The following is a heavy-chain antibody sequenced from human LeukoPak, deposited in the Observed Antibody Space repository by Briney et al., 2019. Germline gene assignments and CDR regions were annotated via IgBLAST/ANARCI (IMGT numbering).Heavy chain of an antibody. V-gene: IGHV4-4*09. Sequence: SETLSLTCTVSGGSISSYYWSWIRQPPGKGLEWIGYIYTSGSTNYNPSLKSRVTISVDTSKNQFSLKLSSVTAADTAVYYCARPRLWFGYMDVWGKGTMVTVSS. CDR2: IYTSGST. CDR1: GGSISSYY. J-gene: IGHJ6*03. CDR3: ARPRLWFGYMDV. D-gene: IGHD3-10*01.